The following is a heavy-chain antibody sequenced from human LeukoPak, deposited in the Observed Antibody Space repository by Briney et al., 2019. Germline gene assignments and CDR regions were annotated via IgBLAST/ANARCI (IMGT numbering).Heavy chain of an antibody. CDR1: GGSISSGGYY. CDR3: ARYCTYTRIQLPHDAFDI. V-gene: IGHV4-31*03. J-gene: IGHJ3*02. D-gene: IGHD5-18*01. Sequence: SQTLPLTCTVSGGSISSGGYYWSWIRQHPGKGLEWIGYIYYSGSTYYNPSLKSRVTISVDTSKNQFSLKLSSVTAADTAVYYCARYCTYTRIQLPHDAFDIWGQGTMVTASS. CDR2: IYYSGST.